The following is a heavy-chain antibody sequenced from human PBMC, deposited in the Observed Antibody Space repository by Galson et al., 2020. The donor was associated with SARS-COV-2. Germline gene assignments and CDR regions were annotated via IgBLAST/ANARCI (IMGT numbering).Heavy chain of an antibody. Sequence: ASVKVSCKASGYTFTSYYMHWVRQAPGQGLEWMGIINPSGGSTSYAQKFQGRVTMTRDTCTSTVYMELSSLRSEDTAVYYCARDLTVTTSVYDYYYGMDVWGQGTTVTVSS. CDR1: GYTFTSYY. V-gene: IGHV1-46*03. J-gene: IGHJ6*02. D-gene: IGHD4-17*01. CDR2: INPSGGST. CDR3: ARDLTVTTSVYDYYYGMDV.